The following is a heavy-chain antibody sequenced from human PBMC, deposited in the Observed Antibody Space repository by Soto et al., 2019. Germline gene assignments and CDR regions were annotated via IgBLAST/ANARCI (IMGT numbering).Heavy chain of an antibody. Sequence: EVQLVQSGAEVKKPGESLKISCKASGYSFTTYWSAWVRQMPGKGLEWMGLIYPGDSDTRYSPSLQGQVTISAEKSISTASLQWSSLKASDTAMYYCARLATVTSDFDYWGQGTLVTVYS. V-gene: IGHV5-51*03. CDR3: ARLATVTSDFDY. D-gene: IGHD4-17*01. CDR1: GYSFTTYW. CDR2: IYPGDSDT. J-gene: IGHJ4*02.